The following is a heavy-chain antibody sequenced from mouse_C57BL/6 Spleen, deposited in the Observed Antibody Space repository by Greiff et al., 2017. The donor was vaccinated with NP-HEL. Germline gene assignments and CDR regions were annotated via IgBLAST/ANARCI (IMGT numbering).Heavy chain of an antibody. CDR2: ISDGGSYT. V-gene: IGHV5-4*01. Sequence: EVKVVESGGGLVKPGGSLKLSCAASGFTFSSYAMSWVRQTPEKRLEWVATISDGGSYTYYPDNVKGRFTISRDNAKNNLYLQMSHLKSEDTAMYYCARDLGMDCFDYWGQGTTLTVSS. CDR3: ARDLGMDCFDY. CDR1: GFTFSSYA. J-gene: IGHJ2*01. D-gene: IGHD2-10*02.